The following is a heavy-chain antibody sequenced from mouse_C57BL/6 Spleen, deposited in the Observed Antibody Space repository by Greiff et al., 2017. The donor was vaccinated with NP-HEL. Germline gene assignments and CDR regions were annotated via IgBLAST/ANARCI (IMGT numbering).Heavy chain of an antibody. Sequence: EVQGVESGGDLVKPGGSLKLSCAASGFTFSSYGMSWVRQTPDKRLEWVATISSGGSYTYYPDSVKGRFTISRDNAKNTLYLQMSSLKSEDTAMYYCARHGGYDGYFDVWGTGTTVTVSS. CDR3: ARHGGYDGYFDV. CDR2: ISSGGSYT. V-gene: IGHV5-6*01. CDR1: GFTFSSYG. D-gene: IGHD2-2*01. J-gene: IGHJ1*03.